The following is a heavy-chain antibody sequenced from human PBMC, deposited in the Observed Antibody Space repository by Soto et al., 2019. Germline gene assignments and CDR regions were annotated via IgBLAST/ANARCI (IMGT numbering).Heavy chain of an antibody. D-gene: IGHD3-9*01. CDR2: IYNSGST. CDR3: AREADILNWFDP. J-gene: IGHJ5*02. V-gene: IGHV3-66*01. Sequence: GGSLRLSCAASGFIVSSNYMTWVRQAPGKGLEWVSVIYNSGSTYYADSVKGRFTISRDNSKNTLYLQMNSLRAEDTAVYYCAREADILNWFDPWGQGTLVTVSS. CDR1: GFIVSSNY.